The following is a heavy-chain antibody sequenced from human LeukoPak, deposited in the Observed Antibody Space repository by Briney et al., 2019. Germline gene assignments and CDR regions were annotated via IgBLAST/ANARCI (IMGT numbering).Heavy chain of an antibody. Sequence: GGSLRLSCAASGFTASNNYVSWVRQAPGKGLEWVSFISGSAITTYYADSVKGRFAISRDNSKNTLYLQMTSLRAEDTAVYYCAKDQRFGDLDDYRGRGILVTVSS. CDR1: GFTASNNY. CDR2: ISGSAITT. D-gene: IGHD3-10*01. CDR3: AKDQRFGDLDDY. J-gene: IGHJ4*02. V-gene: IGHV3-23*01.